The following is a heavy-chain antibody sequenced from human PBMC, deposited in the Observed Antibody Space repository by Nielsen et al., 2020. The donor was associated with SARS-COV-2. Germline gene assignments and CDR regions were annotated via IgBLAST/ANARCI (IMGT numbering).Heavy chain of an antibody. CDR2: IYYSGST. Sequence: SETLSLTCTVSGGSISSSSYYWGWIRQPPGKGLEWIGSIYYSGSTYYNPSLKSRVTISVDTSKNQFSLKLSSVTAADTAVYYCARLGSGYYYEDDYWGQGTLVTVSS. V-gene: IGHV4-39*01. CDR1: GGSISSSSYY. CDR3: ARLGSGYYYEDDY. J-gene: IGHJ4*02. D-gene: IGHD3-22*01.